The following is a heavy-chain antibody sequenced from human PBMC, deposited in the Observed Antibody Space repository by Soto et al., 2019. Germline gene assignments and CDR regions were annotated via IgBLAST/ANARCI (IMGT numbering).Heavy chain of an antibody. CDR3: ARDLWGYCGTDCSPLDV. V-gene: IGHV4-59*01. CDR2: MYNTGST. J-gene: IGHJ6*02. D-gene: IGHD2-21*02. CDR1: GGTISRYY. Sequence: QVQLQESGPGLVKPSETLSLTCTVSGGTISRYYWSWIRQPPGKGLEWIGYMYNTGSTVYNPSFQCRVTISVAXSXNXXSLKLNSVTAADTAVYYCARDLWGYCGTDCSPLDVWGQGTTVTVSS.